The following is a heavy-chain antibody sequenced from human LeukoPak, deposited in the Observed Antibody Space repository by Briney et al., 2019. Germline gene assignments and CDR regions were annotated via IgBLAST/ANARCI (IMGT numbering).Heavy chain of an antibody. CDR2: ISWNSGSI. V-gene: IGHV3-9*01. D-gene: IGHD6-6*01. Sequence: PGGSLRLSCAASGFTFDDYAMHWVRQAPGKGLEWVSGISWNSGSIGYADSVKGRFTISRDNAKNSLYLQMNSLRAEDTALYYCAKDGSPYSSSFSYNDYWGQGTLVTVSS. CDR3: AKDGSPYSSSFSYNDY. CDR1: GFTFDDYA. J-gene: IGHJ4*02.